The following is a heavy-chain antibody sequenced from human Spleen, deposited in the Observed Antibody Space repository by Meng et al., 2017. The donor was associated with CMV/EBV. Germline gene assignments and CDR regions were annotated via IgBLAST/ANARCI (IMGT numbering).Heavy chain of an antibody. CDR3: ARQLDTRTWDNWFDP. CDR1: GYTFTDYY. Sequence: ASVKVSCKASGYTFTDYYIHWVRQAPGQGLEWMGWINPNSGGTNYAQKFQGRVTMTRDTSISTAYMELSRLRSDDTAVYYCARQLDTRTWDNWFDPWGHGTLVTVSS. CDR2: INPNSGGT. D-gene: IGHD2-2*01. J-gene: IGHJ5*02. V-gene: IGHV1-2*02.